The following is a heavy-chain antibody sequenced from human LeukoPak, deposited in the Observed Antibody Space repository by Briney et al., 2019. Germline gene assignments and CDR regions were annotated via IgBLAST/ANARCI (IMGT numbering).Heavy chain of an antibody. CDR1: GYTFTSYD. CDR3: ARVRSGYYLMPYYYYYMDV. J-gene: IGHJ6*03. Sequence: ASVKVSCKASGYTFTSYDINWVRQATGQGLEWMGWMNPNSGNTGYAQKFQGRVTMTRNTSISIAYMELRSLRSDDTAVYYCARVRSGYYLMPYYYYYMDVWGKGTTVTISS. CDR2: MNPNSGNT. D-gene: IGHD3-22*01. V-gene: IGHV1-8*01.